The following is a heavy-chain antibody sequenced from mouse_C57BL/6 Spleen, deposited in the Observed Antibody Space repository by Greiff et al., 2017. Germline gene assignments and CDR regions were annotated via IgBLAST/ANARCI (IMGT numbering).Heavy chain of an antibody. J-gene: IGHJ3*01. CDR1: GYTFTSYW. Sequence: QVQLQQSGAELVKPGASVKLSCKASGYTFTSYWMQWVKQRPGQGLEWIGEIDPSDSYTNYNQKFKGKATLTVDTSSSTAYMQLSSLTSEDSAVYYCAREVLGPFAYWGQGTLVTVSA. CDR2: IDPSDSYT. D-gene: IGHD4-1*01. V-gene: IGHV1-50*01. CDR3: AREVLGPFAY.